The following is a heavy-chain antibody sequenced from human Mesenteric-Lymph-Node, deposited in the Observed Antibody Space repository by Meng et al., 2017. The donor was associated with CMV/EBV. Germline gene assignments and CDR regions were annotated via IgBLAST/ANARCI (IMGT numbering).Heavy chain of an antibody. J-gene: IGHJ4*02. CDR1: GGSFSGYY. D-gene: IGHD3-10*01. CDR2: INHSGST. Sequence: SETLFLTCAVYGGSFSGYYWSWIRQPPGKGLEWIGEINHSGSTNYNPSLKSRVTISVDTSKNQFSLKLSSVTAADTAVYYCARAGTYSITMVRGAPSYFDYWGQGTLVTVSS. V-gene: IGHV4-34*01. CDR3: ARAGTYSITMVRGAPSYFDY.